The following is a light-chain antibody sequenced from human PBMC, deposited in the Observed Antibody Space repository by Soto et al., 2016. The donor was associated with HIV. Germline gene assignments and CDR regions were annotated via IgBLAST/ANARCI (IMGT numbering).Light chain of an antibody. CDR1: NIGSES. CDR3: QVWDSSSGVV. J-gene: IGLJ2*01. CDR2: DDS. Sequence: SYELTQPPSVSVAPGKTARITCGGNNIGSESVHWYQQKPGQAPVLVVYDDSDRPSGIPERFSGSNSGSTATLTISRVEAGDEADYYCQVWDSSSGVVFGGGTKLTVL. V-gene: IGLV3-21*03.